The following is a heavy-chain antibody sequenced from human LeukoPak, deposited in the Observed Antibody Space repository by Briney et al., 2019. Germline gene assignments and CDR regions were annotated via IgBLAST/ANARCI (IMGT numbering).Heavy chain of an antibody. D-gene: IGHD3-22*01. CDR2: MSSDGNAM. CDR1: GFTFTAYL. J-gene: IGHJ4*02. CDR3: VRESEYYFDHSASFDY. Sequence: GGSLRLSCAASGFTFTAYLIHWVRQAPGKGLEWMAVMSSDGNAMFYADSVKGRFTISRDNSKNTLYLQMNSLRAEDTAVYYCVRESEYYFDHSASFDYWGQGTLVTVSS. V-gene: IGHV3-30-3*01.